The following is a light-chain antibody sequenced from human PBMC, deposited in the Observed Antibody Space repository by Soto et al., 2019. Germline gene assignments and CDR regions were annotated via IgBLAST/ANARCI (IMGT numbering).Light chain of an antibody. J-gene: IGLJ2*01. Sequence: QSALTQPASVSGSPGRSVTISCTGSSSDVGVFNYVSWYQHLPGRAPKLIIYDVTNRPSGISYRFSASKSGSTASLTISGLQAEDEADYYCSSYTSSCTHVVFGGGTKLTVL. V-gene: IGLV2-14*03. CDR3: SSYTSSCTHVV. CDR2: DVT. CDR1: SSDVGVFNY.